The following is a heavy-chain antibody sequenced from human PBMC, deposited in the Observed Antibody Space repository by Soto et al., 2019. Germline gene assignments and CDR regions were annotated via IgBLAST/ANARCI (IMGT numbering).Heavy chain of an antibody. CDR3: ALVEIPTTSNYYYYMDV. CDR1: GGSISSYY. CDR2: IYYSGST. J-gene: IGHJ6*03. Sequence: SETLSLTWTVSGGSISSYYWSWIRQPPGKGLEWIGYIYYSGSTNYNPSLKSRVTISVDTSKNQFSLKLSSVTAADTAVYYCALVEIPTTSNYYYYMDVWGKGTTVTVSS. V-gene: IGHV4-59*01. D-gene: IGHD1-26*01.